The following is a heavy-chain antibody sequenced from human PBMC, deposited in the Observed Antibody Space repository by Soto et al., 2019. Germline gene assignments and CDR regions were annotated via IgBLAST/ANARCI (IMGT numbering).Heavy chain of an antibody. CDR3: ARVFSSRHYPTHWFDP. D-gene: IGHD6-13*01. CDR2: ITTYSGHT. J-gene: IGHJ5*02. CDR1: GYSFTTHG. Sequence: ASVKTCCKASGYSFTTHGITWVRQAPGQGLEWMGLITTYSGHTSYSPSLQGRVSMTRDTATSTAYMELKSLRADDTAVYYCARVFSSRHYPTHWFDPWGQGTLVTVSS. V-gene: IGHV1-18*01.